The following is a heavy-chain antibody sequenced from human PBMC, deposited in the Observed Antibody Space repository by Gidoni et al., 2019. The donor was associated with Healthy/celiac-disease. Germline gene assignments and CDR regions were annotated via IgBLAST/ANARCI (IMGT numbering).Heavy chain of an antibody. Sequence: EVQLVESGGGLVKPGGSLRLSCAASGFTFSSYSMNWVRQAPGKGLEWVSSISSSSSYIYYADSVKGRFTISRDNAKNSLYLQMNSLRAEDTAVYYCATSGYSSGWLFDIWGQGTMVTVSS. CDR2: ISSSSSYI. J-gene: IGHJ3*02. D-gene: IGHD6-19*01. V-gene: IGHV3-21*01. CDR3: ATSGYSSGWLFDI. CDR1: GFTFSSYS.